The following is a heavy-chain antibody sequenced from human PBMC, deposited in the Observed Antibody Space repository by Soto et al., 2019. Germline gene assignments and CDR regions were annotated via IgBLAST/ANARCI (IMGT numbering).Heavy chain of an antibody. CDR1: GFTFSSYW. CDR3: AKDLMSVSSGGFDY. CDR2: IKQDGSEK. Sequence: GGSLRLSCAASGFTFSSYWMSWVRQAPGKGLEWVANIKQDGSEKYYVDSVKGRFTISRDNAKNSLYLQMNSLRAEDTAVYYCAKDLMSVSSGGFDYWGQGTLVTVSS. V-gene: IGHV3-7*01. J-gene: IGHJ4*02. D-gene: IGHD2-15*01.